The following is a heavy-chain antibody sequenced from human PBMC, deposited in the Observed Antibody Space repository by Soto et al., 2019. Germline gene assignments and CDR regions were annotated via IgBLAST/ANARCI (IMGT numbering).Heavy chain of an antibody. CDR3: ARDRIGGYCSGGSCYTTYYYYGMDV. CDR1: GDSVSSNSAA. J-gene: IGHJ6*02. D-gene: IGHD2-15*01. V-gene: IGHV6-1*01. CDR2: TYYRSKWYN. Sequence: SQTLSLTCAISGDSVSSNSAAWNWIRQSPSRGLEWLGRTYYRSKWYNDYAVSVKSRITINPDTSKNQFSLQLNSVTPEDTAVYYCARDRIGGYCSGGSCYTTYYYYGMDVWGQGTTVTVSS.